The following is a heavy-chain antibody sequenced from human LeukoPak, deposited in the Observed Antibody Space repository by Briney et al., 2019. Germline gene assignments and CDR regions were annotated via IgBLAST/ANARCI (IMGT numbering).Heavy chain of an antibody. V-gene: IGHV1-2*02. CDR3: ARDLIRFLEWLLIYYYYYMDV. D-gene: IGHD3-3*01. Sequence: ASVKVSCKASGYTFIGYYMHWVRQAPGQGLEWMGWINPNSGGTNYAQKFQGRVTMTRDTSISTAYMELSRLRSDDTAVYYCARDLIRFLEWLLIYYYYYMDVWGKGTTVTVSS. J-gene: IGHJ6*03. CDR1: GYTFIGYY. CDR2: INPNSGGT.